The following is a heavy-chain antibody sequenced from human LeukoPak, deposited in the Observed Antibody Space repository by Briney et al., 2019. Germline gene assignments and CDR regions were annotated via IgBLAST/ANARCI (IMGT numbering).Heavy chain of an antibody. J-gene: IGHJ4*02. Sequence: PGGSLRLSCAASGFTFSSYSMNWVRQAPGKGLEWVSYISSSSRTVYADSVRGRFTISRDDAKNSLYLQMNSLRDEDTAVNYCARIHSGGYYTGDYWGQGTLVTVSS. CDR3: ARIHSGGYYTGDY. CDR1: GFTFSSYS. V-gene: IGHV3-48*02. CDR2: ISSSSRTV. D-gene: IGHD3-22*01.